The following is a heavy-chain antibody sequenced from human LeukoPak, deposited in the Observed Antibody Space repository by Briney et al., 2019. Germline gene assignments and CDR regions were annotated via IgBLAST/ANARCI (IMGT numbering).Heavy chain of an antibody. V-gene: IGHV1-69*05. Sequence: SSVTVSCKASGGTFNSYAIRGVRQAPGQGLEWMGWIIPIFGTANYAQKFQGRVTISTDESTSTAYMELSTLGSEDSYCEQGAREDRHYYYIEVQGKVTTVTASS. J-gene: IGHJ6*03. CDR3: AREDRHYYYIEV. CDR1: GGTFNSYA. CDR2: IIPIFGTA.